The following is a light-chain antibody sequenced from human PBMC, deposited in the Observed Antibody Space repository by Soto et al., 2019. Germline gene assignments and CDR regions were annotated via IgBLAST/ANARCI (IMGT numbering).Light chain of an antibody. V-gene: IGKV1-5*01. CDR2: DAS. CDR1: QSISSW. Sequence: DIQMTQSPSTLSASVGDRVTITCRASQSISSWLAWNQQKPGKAPKFLIYDASNLESGVPSRFSGSGSGTEFTLTISSLQPDDFATYYCQQYSSYWTFGQGTKVDIK. CDR3: QQYSSYWT. J-gene: IGKJ1*01.